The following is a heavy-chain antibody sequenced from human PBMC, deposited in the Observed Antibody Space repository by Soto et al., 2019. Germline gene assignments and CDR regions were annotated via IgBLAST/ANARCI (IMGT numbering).Heavy chain of an antibody. D-gene: IGHD3-10*01. J-gene: IGHJ5*02. Sequence: QVQLVESGGGVVHPGRSLRLSCAASGFTFSTFAMHWVRQAPGKGLEWVAVISDDGSNKYYADSVKGRFTISRDNSKNTLSLQMESLRTDDTAVYFCAKEMVPDSFPHPMVRGVPGASWGQGTLVTVSS. V-gene: IGHV3-30*04. CDR1: GFTFSTFA. CDR2: ISDDGSNK. CDR3: AKEMVPDSFPHPMVRGVPGAS.